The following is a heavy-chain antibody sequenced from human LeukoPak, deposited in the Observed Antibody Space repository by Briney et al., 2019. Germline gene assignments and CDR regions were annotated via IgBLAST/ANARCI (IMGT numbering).Heavy chain of an antibody. V-gene: IGHV1-18*01. CDR1: GYTFSDYS. CDR3: ARVTTVTRSPWSWGPKKIGQEVNWFDP. D-gene: IGHD4-17*01. J-gene: IGHJ5*02. Sequence: ASVKVSCKASGYTFSDYSITWVRQAPGQGLEWMGCISPYNADTNYAQNFQGRGTMTTDRATRTAYMELRDLRSDDTAVYYCARVTTVTRSPWSWGPKKIGQEVNWFDPWGQGTLITVS. CDR2: ISPYNADT.